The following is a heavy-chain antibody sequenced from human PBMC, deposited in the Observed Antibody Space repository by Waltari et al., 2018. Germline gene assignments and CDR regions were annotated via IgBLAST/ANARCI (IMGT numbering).Heavy chain of an antibody. V-gene: IGHV1-2*02. CDR2: INPNSGGT. CDR1: GYTFTGYY. Sequence: QVQLVQSGAEVKKPGASVKVSCKASGYTFTGYYMHWVRQAPGQGLEWMGWINPNSGGTNYAQKFQGRVTMTRDTSISTAYMELSRLRSDDTALYYCARAPGGTMVQGVIITPHWFDPWGQGTLVTVSS. D-gene: IGHD3-10*01. CDR3: ARAPGGTMVQGVIITPHWFDP. J-gene: IGHJ5*02.